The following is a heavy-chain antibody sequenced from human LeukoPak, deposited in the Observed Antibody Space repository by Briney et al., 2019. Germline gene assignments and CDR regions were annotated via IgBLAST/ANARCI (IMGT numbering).Heavy chain of an antibody. J-gene: IGHJ4*02. V-gene: IGHV3-74*01. CDR1: EFTFSSYW. D-gene: IGHD6-13*01. CDR3: VRLGGSSSVDH. CDR2: IDTDGTSA. Sequence: GGSLRLSCEASEFTFSSYWMHWVRQAPGKGLVWVSRIDTDGTSAAYADSVKGRFSVSRDNAKNTLYLQVDRLRADDTAVYYCVRLGGSSSVDHWGQGTLVTVSS.